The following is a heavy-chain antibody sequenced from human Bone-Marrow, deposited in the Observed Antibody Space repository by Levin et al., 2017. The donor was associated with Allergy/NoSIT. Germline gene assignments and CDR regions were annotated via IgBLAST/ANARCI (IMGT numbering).Heavy chain of an antibody. CDR1: GYNFKNYW. D-gene: IGHD2-15*01. Sequence: GESLKISCQGSGYNFKNYWIAWVRQEPGKGLEWMGTFHRGDPDSRYGPAFQGQVTMSVDRSNSTAYLHWSSLKGSDRGIYFCVRGGDSGADHWGQGTLVSVSS. CDR3: VRGGDSGADH. CDR2: FHRGDPDS. J-gene: IGHJ4*02. V-gene: IGHV5-51*01.